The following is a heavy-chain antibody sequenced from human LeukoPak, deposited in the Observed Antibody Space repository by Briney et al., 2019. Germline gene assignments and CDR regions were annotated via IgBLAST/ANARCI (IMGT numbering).Heavy chain of an antibody. CDR2: IRYDGSNK. J-gene: IGHJ3*02. CDR1: GFTFSDYY. CDR3: ARTTSMNYVGDAFHI. Sequence: GGSLRLSCAASGFTFSDYYMNWIRQAPGKGLEWVAFIRYDGSNKYYADSVKGRFTIPRDNAKSTLFLQMNSLRAEDTALYYCARTTSMNYVGDAFHIWGQGTMVTVSS. D-gene: IGHD1-7*01. V-gene: IGHV3-33*08.